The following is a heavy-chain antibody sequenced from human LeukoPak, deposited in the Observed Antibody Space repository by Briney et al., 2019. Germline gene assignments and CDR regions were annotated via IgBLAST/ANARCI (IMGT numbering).Heavy chain of an antibody. CDR1: GYSISSSNW. D-gene: IGHD1-7*01. CDR2: IYYSGST. J-gene: IGHJ4*02. CDR3: ARIGTGTELFDY. V-gene: IGHV4-28*06. Sequence: SDTLSLTCAVSGYSISSSNWWGWIRQPPGKGLEWIGYIYYSGSTNYNPSLKSRVTMSVDTSKNQFSLKLSSVTALDTAVYYCARIGTGTELFDYWGQGTLVTVSS.